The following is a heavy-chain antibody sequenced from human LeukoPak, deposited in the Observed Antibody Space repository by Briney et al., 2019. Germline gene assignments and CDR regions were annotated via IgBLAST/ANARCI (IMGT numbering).Heavy chain of an antibody. CDR3: ARDVVAAAGTWDY. CDR2: IFTTGST. CDR1: GRSISSFY. J-gene: IGHJ4*02. Sequence: SETLSLTWTVAGRSISSFYWSWIRQPAGKGLEWIGRIFTTGSTNYNPSLKSRVTMSVDTSKNQFSLKLSSVTAADTAVYYCARDVVAAAGTWDYWGQGTLVTVSS. D-gene: IGHD6-13*01. V-gene: IGHV4-4*07.